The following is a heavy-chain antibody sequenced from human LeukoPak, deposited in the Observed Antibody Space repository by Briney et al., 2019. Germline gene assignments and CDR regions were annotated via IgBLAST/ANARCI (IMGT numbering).Heavy chain of an antibody. V-gene: IGHV3-30*02. J-gene: IGHJ5*02. CDR3: AKDSGSYGLDP. Sequence: PGGSLRHSCAASGFTFRKYNIHWVRQAPGKGLEWVAFIQSDGSNKYYADSVKGRFTISRDNSKNTVYLQMNSLRPEDTAVFYCAKDSGSYGLDPWGQGTPVTVSS. CDR1: GFTFRKYN. CDR2: IQSDGSNK. D-gene: IGHD3-10*01.